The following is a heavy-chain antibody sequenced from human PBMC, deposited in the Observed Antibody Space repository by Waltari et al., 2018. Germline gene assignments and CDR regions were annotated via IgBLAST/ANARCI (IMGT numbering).Heavy chain of an antibody. CDR3: ARGGYHGSGYSNDAFNF. D-gene: IGHD3-22*01. V-gene: IGHV4-38-2*01. J-gene: IGHJ3*01. CDR1: DYSIRSGYA. Sequence: QVQLQESGPGLVKPSETLSLTCAVSDYSIRSGYAWGWFRQPPGKGLEWIGQIYGDSIDTYYNPSLQSRVTVSKDTSKNQFSLRLNSVTAADTAVYYCARGGYHGSGYSNDAFNFWGQGLRVTVSS. CDR2: IYGDSIDT.